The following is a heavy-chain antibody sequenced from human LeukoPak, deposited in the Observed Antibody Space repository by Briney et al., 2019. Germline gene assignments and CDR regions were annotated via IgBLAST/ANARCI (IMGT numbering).Heavy chain of an antibody. CDR3: TRHRDSFRSSTAQVS. V-gene: IGHV1-18*04. D-gene: IGHD2-2*01. CDR2: ISAYNDNT. CDR1: GYTFTXYI. Sequence: KVSCKXXGYTFTXYIISWVRQAPGQGLEWMGWISAYNDNTNYAQKLQDRVTMTTDTSTSTAYMELRSLRSDDTAMYYCTRHRDSFRSSTAQVSWGQGTLVTVSS. J-gene: IGHJ5*02.